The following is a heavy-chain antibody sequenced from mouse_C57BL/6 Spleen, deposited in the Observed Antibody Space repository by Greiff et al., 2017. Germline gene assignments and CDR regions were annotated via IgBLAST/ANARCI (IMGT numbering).Heavy chain of an antibody. CDR3: ARRGPSNVGDPMDY. CDR2: IFPRSGST. J-gene: IGHJ2*01. V-gene: IGHV1-81*01. CDR1: GYTFTSYW. D-gene: IGHD2-13*01. Sequence: QVQLQQSGAELARPGASVKLSCKASGYTFTSYWISWVKQRTGPGLEWIGEIFPRSGSTYYNEKFKGKATLTADKSSSTAYMELSSLTSEDSAVYYCARRGPSNVGDPMDYWGQGTTVTVSA.